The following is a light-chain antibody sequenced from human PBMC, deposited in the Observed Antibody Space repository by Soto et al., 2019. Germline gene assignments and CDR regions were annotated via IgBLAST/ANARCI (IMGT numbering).Light chain of an antibody. CDR2: GAS. CDR3: QQYGSSPIT. CDR1: QSFRGL. J-gene: IGKJ5*01. V-gene: IGKV3-20*01. Sequence: EVVFTQSPVTLSLSPGERATLSFRASQSFRGLLAWYQQKPGQAPRLLIDGASNRATGIPDRLSGSGSGTDFTLTISRLEPEDFAVYYCQQYGSSPITFGQGTRLEI.